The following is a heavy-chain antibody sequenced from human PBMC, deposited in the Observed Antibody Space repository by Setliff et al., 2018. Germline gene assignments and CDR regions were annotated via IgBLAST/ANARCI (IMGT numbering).Heavy chain of an antibody. CDR3: AKRGGYGSGSPDWYFDL. CDR1: GFTFSSYA. V-gene: IGHV3-23*01. J-gene: IGHJ2*01. Sequence: GGSLRLSCAASGFTFSSYAMNWVRQAPGKGLEWVSAISGSGGSTYYADSVKGRFTISRDNSKNTLYLQMNSLRAEDTAVYYCAKRGGYGSGSPDWYFDLWGRGTLVTVSS. D-gene: IGHD3-10*01. CDR2: ISGSGGST.